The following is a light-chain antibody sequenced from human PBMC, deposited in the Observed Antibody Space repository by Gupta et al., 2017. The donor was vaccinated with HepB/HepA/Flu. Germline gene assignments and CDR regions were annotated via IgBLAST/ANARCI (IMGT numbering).Light chain of an antibody. CDR2: TNN. V-gene: IGLV1-44*01. CDR1: TSNIESNT. Sequence: QSVLTQPPSISGLPGQTVTISCSGSTSNIESNTVDWYQQLPGAAPKLLIYTNNQRHSGVPGRFSGSRSGTSASLAISGLQAEDEADYYCASWDDSRDGHVFGTGTKVTVL. J-gene: IGLJ1*01. CDR3: ASWDDSRDGHV.